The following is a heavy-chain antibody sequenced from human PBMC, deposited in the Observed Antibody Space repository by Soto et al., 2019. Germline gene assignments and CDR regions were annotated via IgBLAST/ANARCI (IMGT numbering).Heavy chain of an antibody. CDR3: APTTGALVPVPS. CDR2: IIPPLDKT. V-gene: IGHV1-69*02. J-gene: IGHJ5*02. D-gene: IGHD1-1*01. Sequence: QVQLVQSGAEVKRPGSSVHVSCKASGGSFSSYTVSWVRQAPGQGLEWMGRIIPPLDKTIYAQKFQGRLTITADRSTSTVYMELSSLRFEDTAVYYCAPTTGALVPVPSWGLGTLVTVSS. CDR1: GGSFSSYT.